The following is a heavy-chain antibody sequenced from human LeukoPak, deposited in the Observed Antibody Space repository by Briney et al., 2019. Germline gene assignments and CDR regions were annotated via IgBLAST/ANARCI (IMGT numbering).Heavy chain of an antibody. Sequence: GGSLRLSCAVSGISFSSYAMSWVRQAPGKGLEWVSAISGSGISTYYADSVKGRFTISRDNSKNTLYLQMNSLRAEDTAVYYCAKDAFCSGDSCYLHFDYWGQGTLVTVSS. J-gene: IGHJ4*02. CDR3: AKDAFCSGDSCYLHFDY. CDR2: ISGSGIST. CDR1: GISFSSYA. V-gene: IGHV3-23*01. D-gene: IGHD2-15*01.